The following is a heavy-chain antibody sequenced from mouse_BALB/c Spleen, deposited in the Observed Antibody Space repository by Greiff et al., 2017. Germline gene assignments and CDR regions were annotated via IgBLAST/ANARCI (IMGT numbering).Heavy chain of an antibody. V-gene: IGHV5-6-5*01. D-gene: IGHD2-14*01. CDR1: GFTFSSYA. CDR2: ISSGGST. Sequence: EVHLVESGGGLVKPGGSLKLSCAASGFTFSSYAMSWVRQTPEKRLEWVASISSGGSTYYPDSVKGRFTISRDNARNILYLQMSSLRSEDTAMYYCARGGLYRYEGFAYWGQGTLVTVSA. CDR3: ARGGLYRYEGFAY. J-gene: IGHJ3*01.